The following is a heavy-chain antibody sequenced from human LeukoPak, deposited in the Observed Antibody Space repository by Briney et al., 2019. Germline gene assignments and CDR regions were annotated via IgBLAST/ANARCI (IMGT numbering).Heavy chain of an antibody. D-gene: IGHD3-22*01. CDR3: ARGGYYDSSGYYYG. CDR2: IIPILGIA. CDR1: GGTFSSYA. Sequence: SVKVSCKASGGTFSSYAISWVRQAPGQGLEWMGRIIPILGIANYAQKFRGRVTITADKSTSTAYMELSSLRSEDTAVYYCARGGYYDSSGYYYGWGQGTLVTVSS. J-gene: IGHJ4*02. V-gene: IGHV1-69*04.